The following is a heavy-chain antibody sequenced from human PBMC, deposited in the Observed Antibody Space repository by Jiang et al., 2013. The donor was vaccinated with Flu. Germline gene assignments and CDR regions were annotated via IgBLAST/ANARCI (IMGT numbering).Heavy chain of an antibody. J-gene: IGHJ4*02. D-gene: IGHD1-26*01. CDR3: ARGRGRYSGSYHFDY. Sequence: PGKGLEYVSAISSNGGSTYYANSVKGRFTISRDNSKNTLYLQMGSLRAEDMAVYYCARGRGRYSGSYHFDYWGQGTLVTVSS. CDR2: ISSNGGST. V-gene: IGHV3-64*01.